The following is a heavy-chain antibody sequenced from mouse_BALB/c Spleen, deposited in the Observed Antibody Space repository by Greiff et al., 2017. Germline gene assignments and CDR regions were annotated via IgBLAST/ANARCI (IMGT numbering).Heavy chain of an antibody. CDR3: ARGLGRDYAMDY. J-gene: IGHJ4*01. CDR2: ISSGSSTI. CDR1: GFTFSSFG. D-gene: IGHD4-1*01. V-gene: IGHV5-17*02. Sequence: DVQLVESGGGLVQPGGSRQLSCAASGFTFSSFGMHWVRQAPEKGLEWVAYISSGSSTIYYADTVKGRFTISRDNPKNTLFLQMTSLRSEDTAMYYCARGLGRDYAMDYWGQGTSVTVSS.